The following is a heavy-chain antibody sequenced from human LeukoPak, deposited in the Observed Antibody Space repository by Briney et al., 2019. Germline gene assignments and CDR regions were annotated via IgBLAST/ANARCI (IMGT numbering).Heavy chain of an antibody. J-gene: IGHJ4*02. Sequence: PGGSLRLSCAASGFTVSSNYMSWVRQAPGKGLEWVSAISGSGGSTYYADSVKGRFTISRDNSKNTVYLQMNSLRAGDTAVYYCAKVGPRDGYREYYFDYWGQGTLVTVSS. V-gene: IGHV3-23*01. CDR3: AKVGPRDGYREYYFDY. CDR1: GFTVSSNY. D-gene: IGHD5-24*01. CDR2: ISGSGGST.